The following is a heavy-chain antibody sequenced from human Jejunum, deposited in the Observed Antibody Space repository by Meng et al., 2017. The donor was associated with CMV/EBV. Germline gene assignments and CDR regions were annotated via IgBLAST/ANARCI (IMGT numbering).Heavy chain of an antibody. J-gene: IGHJ4*02. CDR1: FIISANY. D-gene: IGHD3-10*01. CDR2: ISTTGNYI. CDR3: ARGGGRYGSGTPPFDY. Sequence: FIISANYRTGVRQAPGKGLEGLSYISTTGNYIYYADSVKGRFTISRDNAKNSLFLQMNNLRAEDTGVYYCARGGGRYGSGTPPFDYWGQGALVTVSS. V-gene: IGHV3-11*04.